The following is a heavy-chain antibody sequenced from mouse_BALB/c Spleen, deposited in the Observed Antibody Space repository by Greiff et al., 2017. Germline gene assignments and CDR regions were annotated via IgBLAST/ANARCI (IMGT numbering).Heavy chain of an antibody. CDR1: GFNITDTY. Sequence: EVQLQESGAELVKPGASVKLSCTASGFNITDTYMHWVKQRPEQGLEWIGRIDPANGNTKYDPKFQGKATITADTSSNTAYLQLSSLTSEDTAVYYCARSRGNPYAMDYWGQGTSVTVSS. CDR2: IDPANGNT. V-gene: IGHV14-3*02. D-gene: IGHD2-1*01. CDR3: ARSRGNPYAMDY. J-gene: IGHJ4*01.